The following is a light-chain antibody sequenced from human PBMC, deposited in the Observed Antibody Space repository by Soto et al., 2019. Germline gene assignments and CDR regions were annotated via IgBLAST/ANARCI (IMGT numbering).Light chain of an antibody. CDR3: QQANTFPLT. CDR1: QGISSW. V-gene: IGKV1D-12*01. J-gene: IGKJ4*01. CDR2: AAS. Sequence: DIQMTQSPSAVSASVGDRVTITCRASQGISSWLAWYQRKPGKAPKLLIYAASSLQGGVPSRFSGSVSGTEFTLTISSLQPEDFATYYCQQANTFPLTFGGETTVQIK.